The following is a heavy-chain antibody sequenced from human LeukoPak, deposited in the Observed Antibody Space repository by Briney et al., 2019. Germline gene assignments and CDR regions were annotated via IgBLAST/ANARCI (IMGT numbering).Heavy chain of an antibody. J-gene: IGHJ6*03. V-gene: IGHV4-34*01. D-gene: IGHD3-22*01. CDR1: SGSFSGYY. Sequence: SETLSLTCAVYSGSFSGYYWSWIRQPPGKGLEWIGEINHSGSTNYNPSLKSRVTISVDTSKNQFSLKLSSVTAADTAVYYCARGHYQYYYDSSAYNYYYYYYMDVWGKGTTVTVSS. CDR3: ARGHYQYYYDSSAYNYYYYYYMDV. CDR2: INHSGST.